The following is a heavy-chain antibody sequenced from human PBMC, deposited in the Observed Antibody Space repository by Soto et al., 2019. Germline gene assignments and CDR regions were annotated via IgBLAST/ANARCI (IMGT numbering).Heavy chain of an antibody. Sequence: TLSLTCTVSGGSISSSSYYWGWIRQPPGKGLEWIGSIYYSGSTYYNPSLKSRVTISVDTSKNQFSLKLSSVTAADTAVYYCARRIGDYWYFDLWGRGTLVTVSS. J-gene: IGHJ2*01. CDR1: GGSISSSSYY. V-gene: IGHV4-39*01. CDR3: ARRIGDYWYFDL. CDR2: IYYSGST. D-gene: IGHD4-17*01.